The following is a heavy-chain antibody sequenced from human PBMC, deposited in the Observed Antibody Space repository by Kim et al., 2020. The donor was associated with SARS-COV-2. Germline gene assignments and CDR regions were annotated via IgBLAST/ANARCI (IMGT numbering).Heavy chain of an antibody. D-gene: IGHD6-19*01. J-gene: IGHJ4*02. Sequence: YAQKLQGKVTMTTDTSTSTAYMGLRSLRSDDTAVYYCARTSGSSGWLFDYWGQGTLVTVSS. CDR3: ARTSGSSGWLFDY. V-gene: IGHV1-18*01.